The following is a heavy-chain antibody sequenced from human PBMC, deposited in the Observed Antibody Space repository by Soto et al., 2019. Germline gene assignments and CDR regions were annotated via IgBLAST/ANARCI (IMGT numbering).Heavy chain of an antibody. Sequence: QVQLVQSGAEEKKPGASVKVSCKASGYTFTSHAMHWVRQAPGQRLEWMGWINAGNGNTNYSQKFQGRVTITTHTSTSTAYMELSSLRSEDTARSYCARDGIAATGTSWFDPWGQGTLVTVSS. V-gene: IGHV1-3*05. D-gene: IGHD6-13*01. CDR2: INAGNGNT. CDR3: ARDGIAATGTSWFDP. J-gene: IGHJ5*02. CDR1: GYTFTSHA.